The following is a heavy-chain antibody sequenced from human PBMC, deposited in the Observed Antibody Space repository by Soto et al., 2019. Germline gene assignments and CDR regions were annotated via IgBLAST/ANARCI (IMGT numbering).Heavy chain of an antibody. V-gene: IGHV1-24*01. CDR3: SRDRPESTYYYYGMDV. CDR2: FDPEDGET. Sequence: QVQLVQSGAEVKKPGASVKVSCKVSGYTLTELSMHWVRQAPGKGLEWMGGFDPEDGETIYAQKFQGRVTMTEDTSTDTAYMELISLRSEDTSEYYCSRDRPESTYYYYGMDVWGQGTTVTVSS. CDR1: GYTLTELS. J-gene: IGHJ6*02.